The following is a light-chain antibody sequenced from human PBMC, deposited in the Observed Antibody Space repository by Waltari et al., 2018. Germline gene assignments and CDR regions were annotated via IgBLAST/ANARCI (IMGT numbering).Light chain of an antibody. V-gene: IGLV2-18*02. J-gene: IGLJ3*02. Sequence: QSALTQPPSVSGSPGQSVTISCTGTSSEVASYHPVSWYPQPPGTAPKLLIYEVTNRPSGVPDRFSGSKSGNTASLTISGLQAEDEADYYCSSFTSSNTWVFGGGTKLTVL. CDR2: EVT. CDR3: SSFTSSNTWV. CDR1: SSEVASYHP.